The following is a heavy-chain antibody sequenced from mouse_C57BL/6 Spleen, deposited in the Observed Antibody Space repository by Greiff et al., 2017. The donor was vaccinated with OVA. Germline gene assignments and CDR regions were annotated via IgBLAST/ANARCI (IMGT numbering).Heavy chain of an antibody. Sequence: EVQRVESGGDLVKPGGSLKLSCAASGFTFSSYGMSWVRQTPDKRLEWVATISSGGSYTYYPDSVKGRFTISRDNAKNTLYLQMSSLKSEDTAMYYGARQGLAVVAPFDYWGQGTTLTVSS. V-gene: IGHV5-6*01. CDR2: ISSGGSYT. CDR3: ARQGLAVVAPFDY. D-gene: IGHD1-1*01. CDR1: GFTFSSYG. J-gene: IGHJ2*01.